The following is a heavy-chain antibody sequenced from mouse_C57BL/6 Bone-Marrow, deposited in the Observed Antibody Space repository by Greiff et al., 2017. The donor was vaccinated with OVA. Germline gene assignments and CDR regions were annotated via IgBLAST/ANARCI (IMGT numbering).Heavy chain of an antibody. V-gene: IGHV1-55*01. CDR3: ARSPSYLGYFDY. D-gene: IGHD4-1*01. Sequence: VQLQQPGAELVKPGASVKMSCKASGYTFTSYWMTWVKQRPGQGLEWIGDIYPGSGSTNYNEKFKSKATLTVDTSSSTAYMQLSSLTSEDSAVYYCARSPSYLGYFDYWGQGTTLTVSS. CDR2: IYPGSGST. CDR1: GYTFTSYW. J-gene: IGHJ2*01.